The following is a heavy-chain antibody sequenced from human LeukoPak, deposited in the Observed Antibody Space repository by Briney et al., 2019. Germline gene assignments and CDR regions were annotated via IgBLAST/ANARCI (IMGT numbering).Heavy chain of an antibody. CDR3: ARDYYDSSV. D-gene: IGHD3-22*01. J-gene: IGHJ4*02. V-gene: IGHV4-59*01. CDR2: IYYSGST. Sequence: PSETLSLTCTVSGGSISSYYWSWIRQPPGKGLEWIGYIYYSGSTNYNPSPKSRVTISVDTSKNQFSLKLSSVTAADTAVYYCARDYYDSSVWGQGTLVTVSS. CDR1: GGSISSYY.